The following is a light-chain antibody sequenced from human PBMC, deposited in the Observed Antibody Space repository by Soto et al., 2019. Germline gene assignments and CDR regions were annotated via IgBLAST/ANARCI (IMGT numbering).Light chain of an antibody. CDR1: QSISSNF. Sequence: IVLTRSPGTLYLSPGEGATLSCRASQSISSNFVAWYQQQPGQDHRLGSVDASNRASGMQERFSGSGSGTDFTLTRARLEPEDFAVYYCQEYDGAPITFGLGTRLEN. J-gene: IGKJ5*01. V-gene: IGKV3-20*01. CDR2: DAS. CDR3: QEYDGAPIT.